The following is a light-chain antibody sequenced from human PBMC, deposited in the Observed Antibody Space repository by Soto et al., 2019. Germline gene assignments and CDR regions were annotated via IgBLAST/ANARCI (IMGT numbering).Light chain of an antibody. CDR2: AAS. J-gene: IGKJ3*01. Sequence: DIQLTQSPSFLSASVGDRVTITCRASQDVSRYLAWYQQKPGKAPNLLIYAASTLRSGVPSRFSGSGSETEFTLTISSLQPEDFATYYCQQLNSYVFAFEPGTKVDIK. CDR3: QQLNSYVFA. V-gene: IGKV1-9*01. CDR1: QDVSRY.